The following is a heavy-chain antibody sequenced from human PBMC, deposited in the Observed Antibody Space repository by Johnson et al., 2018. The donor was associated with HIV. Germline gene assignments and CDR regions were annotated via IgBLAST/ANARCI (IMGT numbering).Heavy chain of an antibody. Sequence: VQLVESGGGVVQPGRSLRLSCAASGFTFSSYAIHWVRQAPGKGLEWVAVIWYDGSNKYYADSVKGRFTISRDNSKNTLYLQMNSLRAEDTAVYYCARALEVGATTANEAFDIWGQGTMVTVS. CDR3: ARALEVGATTANEAFDI. J-gene: IGHJ3*02. D-gene: IGHD1-26*01. V-gene: IGHV3-30*04. CDR2: IWYDGSNK. CDR1: GFTFSSYA.